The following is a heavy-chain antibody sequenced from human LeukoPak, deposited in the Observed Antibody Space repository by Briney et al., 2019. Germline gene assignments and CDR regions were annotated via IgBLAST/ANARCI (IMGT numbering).Heavy chain of an antibody. D-gene: IGHD2-2*01. CDR2: ISGSGGST. CDR3: AKLTGIVVVPAAGFDY. V-gene: IGHV3-23*01. CDR1: GFTFSRFA. J-gene: IGHJ4*02. Sequence: SGGSLRLSCAASGFTFSRFAMSWVRKAPGKGLEWVSAISGSGGSTYHADSVKGRFTISRDNSKSTLYLQMNSLRVEDTALYYCAKLTGIVVVPAAGFDYWGQGTLVTVSS.